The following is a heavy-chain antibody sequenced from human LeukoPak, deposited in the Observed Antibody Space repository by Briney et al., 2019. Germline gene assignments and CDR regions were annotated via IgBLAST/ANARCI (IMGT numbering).Heavy chain of an antibody. CDR2: IIPILGIA. V-gene: IGHV1-69*04. CDR1: GGTFSSYA. CDR3: AREGAPYYYGSGSYYMDV. Sequence: GSSVEFSCEASGGTFSSYAISWGRPAPGQGDEWMGRIIPILGIANYPQKFQGRVTITADKSTSTAYMELSSLRSEDTAVYYCAREGAPYYYGSGSYYMDVWGQGTTVTVSS. J-gene: IGHJ6*02. D-gene: IGHD3-10*01.